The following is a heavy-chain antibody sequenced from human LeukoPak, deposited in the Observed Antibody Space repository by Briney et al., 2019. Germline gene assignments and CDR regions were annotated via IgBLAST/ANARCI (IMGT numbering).Heavy chain of an antibody. J-gene: IGHJ4*02. CDR1: GYSISSGYY. V-gene: IGHV4-38-2*02. CDR2: IYHSGST. D-gene: IGHD6-13*01. Sequence: PSETLSLTCTVSGYSISSGYYWGWLRQPPGKGLEWIGSIYHSGSTYYNPSLKSRVTISVDTSKNQFSLKLSSVTAADTAVYYCARLPGIAAPYFDYWGQGTLVTVSS. CDR3: ARLPGIAAPYFDY.